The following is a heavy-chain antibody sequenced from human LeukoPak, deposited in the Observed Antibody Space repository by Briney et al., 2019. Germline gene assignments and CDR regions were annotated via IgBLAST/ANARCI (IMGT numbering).Heavy chain of an antibody. Sequence: GGSLRLSCAASGFTFSDYIMNWVRQAPGEGLEWVASISRNSTYIHYADSVKGRFTISRDNARNSLFLQMNSLRAEDTAIYYCARDEGYYFDSWGQGTQVTVSS. CDR3: ARDEGYYFDS. J-gene: IGHJ4*02. CDR1: GFTFSDYI. V-gene: IGHV3-21*01. CDR2: ISRNSTYI.